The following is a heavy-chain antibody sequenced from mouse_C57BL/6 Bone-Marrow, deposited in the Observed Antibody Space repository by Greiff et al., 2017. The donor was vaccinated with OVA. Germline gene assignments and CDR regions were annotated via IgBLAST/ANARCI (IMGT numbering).Heavy chain of an antibody. J-gene: IGHJ3*01. CDR1: GYTFTDYY. CDR3: ARSSVPWFAY. V-gene: IGHV1-26*01. Sequence: VQLQQSGPELVKPGASVKISCKASGYTFTDYYMNWVKQSHGKSLEWIGDINPNNGGTSYNQKFKGKATLTVDKSSSTAYMELRSLTSEDSAVYYCARSSVPWFAYWGQGTLVTVSA. CDR2: INPNNGGT.